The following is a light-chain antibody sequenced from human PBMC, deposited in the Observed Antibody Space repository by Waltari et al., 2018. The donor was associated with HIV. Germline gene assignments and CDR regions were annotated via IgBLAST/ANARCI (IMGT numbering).Light chain of an antibody. CDR3: QHLHSFPLS. Sequence: DIQLTQSPSFLSASVGDRIPITCRASRDISTYLAWYQQKPGGVPKLLIYASSTLQNEVPSRFSGRGFGTEFTLTISGLQPDDFAIYYCQHLHSFPLSFGGGT. J-gene: IGKJ2*03. CDR2: ASS. V-gene: IGKV1-9*01. CDR1: RDISTY.